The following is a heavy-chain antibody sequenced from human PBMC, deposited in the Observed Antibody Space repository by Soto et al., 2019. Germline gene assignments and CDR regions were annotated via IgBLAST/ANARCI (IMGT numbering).Heavy chain of an antibody. CDR3: ARDQGPDNSGDLQRYPMDV. Sequence: QEQLVESGGGVVQPGRSLRLSCAASGFTLSRFGLHWVRQAPGKGLEWVAFVSYDGSNEYYADSVKGRFTISRDNWQNTLFLQMTSLRPEVTAVYYCARDQGPDNSGDLQRYPMDVWGQGTTVTVSS. V-gene: IGHV3-30-3*01. CDR2: VSYDGSNE. J-gene: IGHJ6*02. CDR1: GFTLSRFG. D-gene: IGHD1-20*01.